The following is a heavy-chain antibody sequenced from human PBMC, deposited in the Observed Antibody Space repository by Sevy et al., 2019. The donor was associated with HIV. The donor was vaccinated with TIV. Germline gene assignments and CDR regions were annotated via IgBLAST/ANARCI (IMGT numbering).Heavy chain of an antibody. D-gene: IGHD6-13*01. CDR3: AKDLAGPGRRYFDY. Sequence: GGSLRLSCTASGFTFSNFGMHWVRQVPGKGLGWVTFIRFDGSDKYYAASVKGRFTISRDDSKNTLYLQMDSLRAEDTAMYYCAKDLAGPGRRYFDYWGQGTLVTVSS. J-gene: IGHJ4*02. CDR2: IRFDGSDK. CDR1: GFTFSNFG. V-gene: IGHV3-30*02.